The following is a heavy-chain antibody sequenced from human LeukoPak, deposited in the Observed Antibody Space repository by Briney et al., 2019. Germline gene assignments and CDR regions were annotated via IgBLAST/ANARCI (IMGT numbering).Heavy chain of an antibody. V-gene: IGHV4-39*07. J-gene: IGHJ3*02. CDR1: GGSISSSSYY. Sequence: SETLSLTCTVSGGSISSSSYYWGWLRQPPGKGLEWIGSIYYSGSTYYNPSLKSRVTISVDTSKNQFSLKLSSVTAADTAVYYCARIIAPRAFDIWGQGTVVTVSS. CDR2: IYYSGST. CDR3: ARIIAPRAFDI. D-gene: IGHD2/OR15-2a*01.